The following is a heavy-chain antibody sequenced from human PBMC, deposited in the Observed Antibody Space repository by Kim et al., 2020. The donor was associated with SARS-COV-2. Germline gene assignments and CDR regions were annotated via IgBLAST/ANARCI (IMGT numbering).Heavy chain of an antibody. CDR2: WCN. Sequence: WCNDYAVTVKGRITLNPDTSKNQFYLQLNSVTPEDTAVYYCAQGYYGMDVWGQGTTVTVSS. CDR3: AQGYYGMDV. V-gene: IGHV6-1*01. J-gene: IGHJ6*02.